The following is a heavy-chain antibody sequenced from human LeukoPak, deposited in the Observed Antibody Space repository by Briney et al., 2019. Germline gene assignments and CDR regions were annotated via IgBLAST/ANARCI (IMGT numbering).Heavy chain of an antibody. V-gene: IGHV3-30*04. CDR1: GFTFSSYA. CDR2: ISYDGSNK. D-gene: IGHD5-12*01. Sequence: GRSLRLSCAASGFTFSSYAMHWVRQAPGEGLEWVAVISYDGSNKYYADSVKGRFTISRDNSKNTLYLQMNSLRAEDTAVYYCATISGYDYSLDFDYWGQGTLVTVSS. J-gene: IGHJ4*02. CDR3: ATISGYDYSLDFDY.